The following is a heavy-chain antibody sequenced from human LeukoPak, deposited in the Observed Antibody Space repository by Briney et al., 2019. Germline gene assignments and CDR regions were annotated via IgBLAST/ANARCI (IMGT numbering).Heavy chain of an antibody. J-gene: IGHJ5*02. CDR3: ARVLKLAAAGSNWFDP. CDR1: GGSISSYY. V-gene: IGHV4-59*01. CDR2: IYYSGST. Sequence: SETLSLTCTVSGGSISSYYWSWIRQPPGKGLEWIGYIYYSGSTNYNPSLKSRVTTSVDTSKNQFSLKLSSVTAADTAVYYCARVLKLAAAGSNWFDPWGQGALVTVSS. D-gene: IGHD6-13*01.